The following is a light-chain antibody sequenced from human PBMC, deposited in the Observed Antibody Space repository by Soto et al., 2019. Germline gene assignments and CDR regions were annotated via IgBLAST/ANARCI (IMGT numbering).Light chain of an antibody. Sequence: QSVLTQPPSVSAAPGQKVTISCSGSSSNIGNNYVSWYQQLPGTAPKLLIYDSNKRPSGIPDRFSGSKSGTSATLGITGLRTGDEADYYCRTWDSSLSAVVFGGGTKLTVL. J-gene: IGLJ2*01. CDR3: RTWDSSLSAVV. CDR1: SSNIGNNY. V-gene: IGLV1-51*01. CDR2: DSN.